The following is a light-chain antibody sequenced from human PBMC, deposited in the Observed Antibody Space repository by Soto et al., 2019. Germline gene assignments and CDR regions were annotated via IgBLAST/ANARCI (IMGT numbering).Light chain of an antibody. CDR2: GAS. Sequence: EIVMTQSPATLSVSPGERATLSCRASQSVSSNLAWYQHKPGQAPRLLIYGASTRATGIPARFSGSGSGTEFTLTNSSLQSEDFAVYYCQQYNTWPRTFGQGTKVEIK. CDR3: QQYNTWPRT. V-gene: IGKV3-15*01. CDR1: QSVSSN. J-gene: IGKJ1*01.